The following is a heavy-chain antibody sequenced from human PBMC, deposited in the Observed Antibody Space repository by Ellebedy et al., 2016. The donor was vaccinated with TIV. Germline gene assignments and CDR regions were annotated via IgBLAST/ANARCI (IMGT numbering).Heavy chain of an antibody. V-gene: IGHV4-59*08. J-gene: IGHJ3*02. CDR1: GGSISSYY. D-gene: IGHD3-10*01. Sequence: MPSETLSLTCTVSGGSISSYYWSWIRQPPGKGLEWIGYIYYSGRTNYNPSLKSRVTISIDTSKNKFSLKLSSVTAADTAVYYCARRNRITMVRGVPYDAFDIWGQGTMVTVSS. CDR3: ARRNRITMVRGVPYDAFDI. CDR2: IYYSGRT.